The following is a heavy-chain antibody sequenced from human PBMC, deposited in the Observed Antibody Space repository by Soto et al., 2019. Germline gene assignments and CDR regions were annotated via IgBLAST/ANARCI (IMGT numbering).Heavy chain of an antibody. Sequence: QVQLVQSGGEVKRPGASVKVSCKTSGYTFSNYGITWVRQAPGQTLEWLGWISLYSDGTNYAQKFQGRVSMTTDTSTTTAYMELRSLGSDDTAVYYCARVVPGAEAWFGPWGQGTLVTVSS. J-gene: IGHJ5*02. D-gene: IGHD2-2*01. CDR2: ISLYSDGT. CDR1: GYTFSNYG. CDR3: ARVVPGAEAWFGP. V-gene: IGHV1-18*01.